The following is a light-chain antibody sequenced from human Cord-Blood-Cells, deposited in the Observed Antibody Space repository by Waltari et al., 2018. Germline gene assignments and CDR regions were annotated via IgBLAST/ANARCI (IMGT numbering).Light chain of an antibody. J-gene: IGLJ3*02. CDR3: YSAADNNRV. CDR2: KDS. CDR1: VLAKKY. Sequence: SYELTQPSSVSVSPGQTARITCAGDVLAKKYARWFQQKPGQAPVLVIYKDSERHSGIPGRFSGSSSGTTVTLTISGAQVEDEADYYCYSAADNNRVFGGGTKLTVL. V-gene: IGLV3-27*01.